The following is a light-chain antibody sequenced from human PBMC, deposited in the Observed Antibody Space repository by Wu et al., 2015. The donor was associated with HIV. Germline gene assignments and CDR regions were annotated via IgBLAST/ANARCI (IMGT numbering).Light chain of an antibody. J-gene: IGKJ2*01. CDR3: QQYNSSPYN. CDR2: GAS. CDR1: QSISSGY. Sequence: EIVLTQSPGTLSLSPGERATLSCRVSQSISSGYLAWYQQKPGQAPRLLIYGASSRATGIPDRFSGTGSGTDFTLTISRLEPEDFAVYYCQQYNSSPYNFGQGTKLEIK. V-gene: IGKV3-20*01.